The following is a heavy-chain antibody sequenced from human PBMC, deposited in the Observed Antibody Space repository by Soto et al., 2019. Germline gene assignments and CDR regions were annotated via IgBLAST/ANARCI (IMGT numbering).Heavy chain of an antibody. CDR2: IWYDGSTE. Sequence: PGGSLRLSCAASGFTFSTYGMHWVRQAPGKGLEWVAVIWYDGSTEYYADSAKGRFTISRDNSKNTLYLQMNSMRAEDTAVYYCARDQGVGATTSPIDYWGQGTLVTVSS. CDR3: ARDQGVGATTSPIDY. J-gene: IGHJ4*02. V-gene: IGHV3-33*01. CDR1: GFTFSTYG. D-gene: IGHD1-26*01.